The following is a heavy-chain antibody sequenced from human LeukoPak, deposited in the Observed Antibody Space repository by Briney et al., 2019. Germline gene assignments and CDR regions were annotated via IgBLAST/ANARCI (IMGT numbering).Heavy chain of an antibody. D-gene: IGHD4-11*01. J-gene: IGHJ4*02. CDR1: GHTFTDYY. CDR2: INPDSGET. V-gene: IGHV1-2*02. CDR3: ARDRDYSKTERGFDY. Sequence: ASVKVSCKTSGHTFTDYYIHWVRQAPGQGLEWMGWINPDSGETKSAKKFQGRVTMTGDTSISTAYMELSRVTSDDTAVYYCARDRDYSKTERGFDYWGQGTPVTVSS.